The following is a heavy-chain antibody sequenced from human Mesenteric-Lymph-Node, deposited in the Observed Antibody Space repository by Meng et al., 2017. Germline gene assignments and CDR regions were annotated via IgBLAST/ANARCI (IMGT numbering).Heavy chain of an antibody. CDR3: TTDPWELWGGDAFDI. J-gene: IGHJ3*02. CDR2: IKSKTDGGTT. Sequence: GGSLRLSCAASGFTFSNAWMSWVRQAPGKGLEWVGRIKSKTDGGTTDYAAPVKGRFTITRDDSKNTLYLQMNSLKTEDTAVYYCTTDPWELWGGDAFDIWGQGTMVTVSS. CDR1: GFTFSNAW. D-gene: IGHD1-26*01. V-gene: IGHV3-15*01.